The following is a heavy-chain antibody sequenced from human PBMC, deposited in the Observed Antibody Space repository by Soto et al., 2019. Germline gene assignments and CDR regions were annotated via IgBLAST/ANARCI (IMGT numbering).Heavy chain of an antibody. Sequence: QVQLVQSGAEVKKPGSSVKVSCKASGGTFSSYAISWVRQAPGQGLEWMGGIIPLFGTANYAQKFQGRVTITADESTSTAYMELSSLRSEDTAVYYCARTSSDIVVVPAAKHYNWFDPWGQGTLVTVSS. V-gene: IGHV1-69*01. J-gene: IGHJ5*02. CDR1: GGTFSSYA. D-gene: IGHD2-2*01. CDR2: IIPLFGTA. CDR3: ARTSSDIVVVPAAKHYNWFDP.